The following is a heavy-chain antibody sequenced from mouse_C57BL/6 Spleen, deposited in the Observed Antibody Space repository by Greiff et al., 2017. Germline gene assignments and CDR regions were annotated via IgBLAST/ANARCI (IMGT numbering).Heavy chain of an antibody. CDR3: ARSEDYDGYAMDY. CDR2: IYPGDGDT. D-gene: IGHD2-4*01. CDR1: GYAFSSSW. V-gene: IGHV1-82*01. J-gene: IGHJ4*01. Sequence: VKLQESGPELVKPGASVKISCKASGYAFSSSWMNWVKQRPGKGLEWIGRIYPGDGDTNYNGKFKGKATLTADNSSSTAYMQLSMLTSEDSAVYFCARSEDYDGYAMDYWCQGTSVTVSS.